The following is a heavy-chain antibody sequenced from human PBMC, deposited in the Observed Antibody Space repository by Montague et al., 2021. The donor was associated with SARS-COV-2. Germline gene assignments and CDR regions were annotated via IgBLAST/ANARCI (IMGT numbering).Heavy chain of an antibody. CDR2: KYYSGSP. D-gene: IGHD3-22*01. V-gene: IGHV4-61*01. CDR3: ARTRFESRGYYIPPFDY. CDR1: GGSVSSGSYF. Sequence: SETLSLTCTVSGGSVSSGSYFWNWIRQPPGKGLEWIGYKYYSGSPNYNPSLKSRVTISVDKSKNQFSLKLTSVTAADTAVYYCARTRFESRGYYIPPFDYWGQGTLVTVSS. J-gene: IGHJ4*02.